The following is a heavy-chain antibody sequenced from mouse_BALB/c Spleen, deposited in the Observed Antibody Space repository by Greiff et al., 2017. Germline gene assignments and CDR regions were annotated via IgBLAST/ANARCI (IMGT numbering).Heavy chain of an antibody. D-gene: IGHD1-1*01. CDR2: ISTYYGNT. J-gene: IGHJ1*01. Sequence: VKLQESGPELVRPGVSVKISCKGSGYTFTDYAMHWVKQSHAKSLEWIGVISTYYGNTNYNQKFKGKATMTVDKSSSTAYMELARLTSEDSAIYYCARSGYYGSSYDWYFDVWGAGTTVTVSS. V-gene: IGHV1-67*01. CDR1: GYTFTDYA. CDR3: ARSGYYGSSYDWYFDV.